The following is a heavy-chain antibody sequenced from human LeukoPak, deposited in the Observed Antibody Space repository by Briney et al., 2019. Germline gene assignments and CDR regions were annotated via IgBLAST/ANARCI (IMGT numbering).Heavy chain of an antibody. CDR1: GYTLTELS. CDR3: ATPPPKLKHYGDYYWYFDL. J-gene: IGHJ2*01. Sequence: ASVKVSCKVSGYTLTELSMHWVRQAPGKGLEWMGGFDPEDGETIYAQKFRGRVTMTEDTSTDTAYMELSSLRSEDTAVYYCATPPPKLKHYGDYYWYFDLWGRDTLVTVSS. V-gene: IGHV1-24*01. D-gene: IGHD4-17*01. CDR2: FDPEDGET.